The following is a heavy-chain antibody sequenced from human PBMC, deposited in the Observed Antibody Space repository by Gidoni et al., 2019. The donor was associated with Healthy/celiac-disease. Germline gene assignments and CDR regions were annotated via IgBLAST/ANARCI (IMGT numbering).Heavy chain of an antibody. CDR3: TTEPYCSGGSCPRSGVGV. J-gene: IGHJ6*02. V-gene: IGHV3-15*01. CDR2: IKSNTDGGKT. Sequence: EVQLVESGGGLVKPGGSLRLSCAASGFTFSNAWMLWVRQAPGKGLEWVGRIKSNTDGGKTDYAAPVKGSCTISRDDAKNTLYLQMNSLKTEDTAVYDCTTEPYCSGGSCPRSGVGVWGQGTTVTVSS. D-gene: IGHD2-15*01. CDR1: GFTFSNAW.